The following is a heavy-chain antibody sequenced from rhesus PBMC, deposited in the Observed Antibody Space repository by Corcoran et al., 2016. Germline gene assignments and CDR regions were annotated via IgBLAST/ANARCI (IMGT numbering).Heavy chain of an antibody. D-gene: IGHD6-13*01. CDR1: GFTVSSYW. V-gene: IGHV3-11*01. CDR3: TRRYSSWSGAEYFEF. Sequence: EVQLAESGGGLVQPGGSLRLSCAASGFTVSSYWMSWVRQAPGKGLEWLSEILCSTMSSGDSVKGRFTVSRDNAKNSLYLQMNSLRAEDTAVYYCTRRYSSWSGAEYFEFWGQGALVTVSS. J-gene: IGHJ1*01. CDR2: ILCSTM.